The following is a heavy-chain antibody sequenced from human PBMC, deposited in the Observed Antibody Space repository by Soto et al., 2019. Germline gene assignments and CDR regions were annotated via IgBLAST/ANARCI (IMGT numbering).Heavy chain of an antibody. V-gene: IGHV1-69*01. D-gene: IGHD3-3*01. CDR2: IIPIFGTA. CDR1: GGTFSSYA. Sequence: QVQLVQSGAEVKKPGSSVKVSCKASGGTFSSYAISWVRQAPGQGLEWMGGIIPIFGTANYAQKFQGRVTITADESTSTAYMELSSLRSEDTAVYYCARGGTSYDFWSGYPNWFDPWGQGTLVTVSS. J-gene: IGHJ5*02. CDR3: ARGGTSYDFWSGYPNWFDP.